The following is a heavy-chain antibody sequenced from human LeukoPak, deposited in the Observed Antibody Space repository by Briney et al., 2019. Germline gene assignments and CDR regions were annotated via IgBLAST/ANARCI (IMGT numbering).Heavy chain of an antibody. D-gene: IGHD3-22*01. J-gene: IGHJ4*02. V-gene: IGHV1-18*01. CDR3: ARGYYDSSGYYYSLNYFDY. CDR1: GYTFTSYG. CDR2: ISAYNGNT. Sequence: ASVKVSCKASGYTFTSYGISWVRQAPGQGLEWMGWISAYNGNTNYAQKLQGRVTMTTDTSTSTAYMELRSLRSDDTAVYYCARGYYDSSGYYYSLNYFDYWGQGTLVTVSS.